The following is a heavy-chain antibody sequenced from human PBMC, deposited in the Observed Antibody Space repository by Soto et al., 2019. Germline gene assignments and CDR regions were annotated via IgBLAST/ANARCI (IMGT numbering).Heavy chain of an antibody. V-gene: IGHV3-33*05. D-gene: IGHD3-16*01. Sequence: QVQLVESGGGVVQPGTSLRLACVGAGFTFRSYVIHWVRQAPGKGLEWVALTSYDGSNKDYGDSVKCRFTIPRDNSRNTVDVQMDSLRREDTALYYCARWGTTGGLDVWGQGTLVSVSS. CDR1: GFTFRSYV. CDR3: ARWGTTGGLDV. CDR2: TSYDGSNK. J-gene: IGHJ1*01.